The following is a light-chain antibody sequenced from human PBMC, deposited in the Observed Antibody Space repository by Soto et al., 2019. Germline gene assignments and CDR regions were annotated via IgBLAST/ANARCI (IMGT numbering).Light chain of an antibody. CDR1: QSVSTY. V-gene: IGKV3-11*01. CDR3: QQSSSWIT. Sequence: EVVWAYSPATLLLSAGKRAALPFRASQSVSTYLARYKQKPGQAPRLLIYDASNRATGIPARFSGSGSATDFTLTISSLETEDFAVYYCQQSSSWITFGQGTRLEI. J-gene: IGKJ5*01. CDR2: DAS.